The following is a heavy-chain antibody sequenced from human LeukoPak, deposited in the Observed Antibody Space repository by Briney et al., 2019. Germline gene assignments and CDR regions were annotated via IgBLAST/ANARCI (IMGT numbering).Heavy chain of an antibody. CDR3: AKDSGIDDFWSGYSFDY. CDR1: GCIFSNYA. CDR2: IQNDGGTK. Sequence: GRSLRLSCAASGCIFSNYAMDWVHQAPGKGLEWVAFIQNDGGTKYYGDSVKGRFTISRDNSKNMLHLQMNSLRPEDTAVYYCAKDSGIDDFWSGYSFDYWGQGLLVTVSS. J-gene: IGHJ4*02. V-gene: IGHV3-30*02. D-gene: IGHD3-3*01.